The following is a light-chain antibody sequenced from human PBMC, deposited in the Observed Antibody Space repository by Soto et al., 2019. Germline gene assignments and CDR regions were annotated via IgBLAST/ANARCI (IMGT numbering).Light chain of an antibody. CDR2: EAS. J-gene: IGKJ1*01. V-gene: IGKV1-5*03. Sequence: DIQMTQSPATLSGSGGDSVTITCRASQTISSWLAWYQQKPGKAPKLLIYEASTLESGVPSRFSGSGSGTDFTLTISSLQPEDFATYYCQQNYSTPRTSGQGTKVDIK. CDR1: QTISSW. CDR3: QQNYSTPRT.